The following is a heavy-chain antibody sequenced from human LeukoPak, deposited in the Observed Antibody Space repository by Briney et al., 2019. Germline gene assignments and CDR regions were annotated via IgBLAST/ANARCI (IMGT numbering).Heavy chain of an antibody. J-gene: IGHJ4*02. D-gene: IGHD3-10*01. CDR2: IKGDGRQT. Sequence: GGSLRLSCAASGFTFSSHWMSWVRQAPGKGLEWVANIKGDGRQTFYVDSVRCRFTISRDNAENRLYLQLTNLRVDDTAVYYCARIPSYDSGSYYRYLDYWGQGTLVTVSS. V-gene: IGHV3-7*01. CDR3: ARIPSYDSGSYYRYLDY. CDR1: GFTFSSHW.